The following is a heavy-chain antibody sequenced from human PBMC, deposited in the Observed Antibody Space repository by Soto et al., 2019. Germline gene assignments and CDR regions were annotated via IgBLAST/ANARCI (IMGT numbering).Heavy chain of an antibody. D-gene: IGHD2-2*01. J-gene: IGHJ4*02. CDR1: GYSFTNYW. CDR3: ARQGYCSSTACYPVDY. CDR2: IYPGDSNT. V-gene: IGHV5-51*01. Sequence: GGSLNISCNGSGYSFTNYWIGWVRQMPGHGLEWMGIIYPGDSNTRYSPSFQGQVTISADKSISTAYLQWSSLKASDTAMYYCARQGYCSSTACYPVDYWGQGSLVTAS.